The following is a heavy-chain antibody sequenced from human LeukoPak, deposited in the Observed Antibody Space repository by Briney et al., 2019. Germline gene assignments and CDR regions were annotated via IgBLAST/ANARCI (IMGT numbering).Heavy chain of an antibody. D-gene: IGHD2-8*02. J-gene: IGHJ5*02. CDR3: AKGGHPTDIVLVPAAHSDLGTLYH. CDR2: INPNSGVT. Sequence: ASVKVSCKASGYTFTDYYLHWVRQAPGQGLEWMGWINPNSGVTNYAQKFQGRVSMTRDTSISTAYMDLSRLNFGDTAVYYCAKGGHPTDIVLVPAAHSDLGTLYHWGQGTLVTVSS. V-gene: IGHV1-2*02. CDR1: GYTFTDYY.